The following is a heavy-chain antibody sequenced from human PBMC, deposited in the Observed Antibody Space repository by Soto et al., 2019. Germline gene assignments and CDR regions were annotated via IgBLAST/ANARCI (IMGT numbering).Heavy chain of an antibody. CDR1: GVSISSYY. J-gene: IGHJ2*01. Sequence: QVQLQESGPGLVKPSETLSLTCTVSGVSISSYYWNWIRQPPGKGLEWIGSIYYSGTTNYNPSLKSRVTISVDTSKNQFSLKLSSVSAADTAVYYCARRYTHFDLWGRGTLVTVSS. V-gene: IGHV4-59*01. CDR2: IYYSGTT. D-gene: IGHD5-12*01. CDR3: ARRYTHFDL.